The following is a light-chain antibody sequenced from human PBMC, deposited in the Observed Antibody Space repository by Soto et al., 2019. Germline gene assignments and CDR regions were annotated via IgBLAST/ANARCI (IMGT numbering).Light chain of an antibody. V-gene: IGKV3-15*01. CDR2: GAS. J-gene: IGKJ1*01. CDR3: QHYNNWPPWT. Sequence: VVLTQAPGTLSVSPGERTTLSCGFSLSVGSNLAWYQQKPGQAPRLLIYGASTRATGIPVRFTGSGSGTEFTLTISSLQSEDFAVYYCQHYNNWPPWTFGRGTKVDI. CDR1: LSVGSN.